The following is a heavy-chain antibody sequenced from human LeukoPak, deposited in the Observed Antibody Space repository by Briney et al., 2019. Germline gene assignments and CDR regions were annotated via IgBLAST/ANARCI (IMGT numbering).Heavy chain of an antibody. Sequence: PSETLSLTCTVSGGSISSYYWSWIRQPRGKGLEWIGYIYYSGSTNYNPSLKSRVTISVDTSKNQFSLKLSSVTAADTAVYYCARPRYDSSGYYYGDWYFDLWGRGTLVTVSS. J-gene: IGHJ2*01. CDR2: IYYSGST. V-gene: IGHV4-59*01. CDR3: ARPRYDSSGYYYGDWYFDL. CDR1: GGSISSYY. D-gene: IGHD3-22*01.